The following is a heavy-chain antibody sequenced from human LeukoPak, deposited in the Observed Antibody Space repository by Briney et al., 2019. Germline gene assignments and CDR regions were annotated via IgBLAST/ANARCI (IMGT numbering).Heavy chain of an antibody. CDR3: ARNDFWSGYGPTDY. Sequence: GGSLRLSCAASGFTFSSYSMNWVRQAPGKGLEWVSSISTGSTYIFYADSVKGRFTISRDNAKNSLYLQMNSLRAEDTAVYYCARNDFWSGYGPTDYWGQGTLVTVSS. J-gene: IGHJ4*02. CDR2: ISTGSTYI. V-gene: IGHV3-21*06. CDR1: GFTFSSYS. D-gene: IGHD3-3*01.